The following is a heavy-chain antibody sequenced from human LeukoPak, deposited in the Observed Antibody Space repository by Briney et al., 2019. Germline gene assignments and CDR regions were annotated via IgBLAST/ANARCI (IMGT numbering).Heavy chain of an antibody. D-gene: IGHD3-16*01. J-gene: IGHJ6*02. CDR3: ARVIYSNAYSHGMDV. Sequence: PSETLSLTCAVYGGSFSGYYWSWIRQPPGKGLEWIGEINHSESTNYNPSLKNRVTISVDTSKNQFSLKLSFVTAADTAVYYCARVIYSNAYSHGMDVWGQGTTVTVSS. CDR2: INHSEST. CDR1: GGSFSGYY. V-gene: IGHV4-34*01.